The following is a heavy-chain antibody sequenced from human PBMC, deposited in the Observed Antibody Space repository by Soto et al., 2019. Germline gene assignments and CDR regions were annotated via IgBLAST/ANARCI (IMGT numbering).Heavy chain of an antibody. Sequence: QVQLEQSGAEVNKPGSPVKVSCKASGGTLSDHGVAWLRQAPGQGLEWMGGTIPVFNTAKYAQKFQGRVTVTADKFTNIAYMELSSLRSEDTAFYFCARGVYGSGNYYTGPSAFDIWGQGTMVIVSS. D-gene: IGHD3-10*01. J-gene: IGHJ3*02. V-gene: IGHV1-69*06. CDR2: TIPVFNTA. CDR1: GGTLSDHG. CDR3: ARGVYGSGNYYTGPSAFDI.